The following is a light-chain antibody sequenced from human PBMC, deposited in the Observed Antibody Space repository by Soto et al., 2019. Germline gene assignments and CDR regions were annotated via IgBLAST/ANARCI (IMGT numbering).Light chain of an antibody. V-gene: IGKV1-5*03. J-gene: IGKJ1*01. CDR3: QQYGSYSRT. CDR1: QSISTS. Sequence: DIQMTQSPSTLSAFVGDRVTITCRASQSISTSLAWYQQKPGKAPKLLIYLASSLESGVPARFSGSGSATDFTLSISSLQPDDFETYYCQQYGSYSRTFGQGTKVEIK. CDR2: LAS.